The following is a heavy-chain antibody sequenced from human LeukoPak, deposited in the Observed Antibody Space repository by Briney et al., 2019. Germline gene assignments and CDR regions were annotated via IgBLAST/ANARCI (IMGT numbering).Heavy chain of an antibody. CDR2: FDTVFGT. V-gene: IGHV3-23*01. Sequence: GGWLRLSCAASAFTFNTASLHWVRQARGRWREWVAAFDTVFGTYYPDSLKGRFTISRDNSKNTLFLQMNSLRAEDTAVYYCATSSGWWSLDYWGQGTLVTVSS. J-gene: IGHJ4*02. CDR1: AFTFNTAS. D-gene: IGHD6-19*01. CDR3: ATSSGWWSLDY.